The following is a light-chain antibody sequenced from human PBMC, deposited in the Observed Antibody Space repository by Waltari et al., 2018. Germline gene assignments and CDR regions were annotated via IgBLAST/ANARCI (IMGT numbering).Light chain of an antibody. CDR1: QTISTT. J-gene: IGKJ2*01. CDR2: GAS. CDR3: QQFENWPYT. V-gene: IGKV3-15*01. Sequence: EIVMTQLPATLAVSPGDTATISCWASQTISTTIAWYQQKPGQAPKFLIYGASVRAPGIPARFSGSGSGTEYTLTIAGLQSEDFAVYYCQQFENWPYTFGQGTKLEIK.